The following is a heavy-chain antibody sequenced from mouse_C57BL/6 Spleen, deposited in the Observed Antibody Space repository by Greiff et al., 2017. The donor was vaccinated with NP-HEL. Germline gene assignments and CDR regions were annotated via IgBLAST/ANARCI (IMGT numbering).Heavy chain of an antibody. CDR3: TTHGSTYYFDY. CDR2: IDPENGDT. CDR1: GFNIKDDY. D-gene: IGHD1-1*01. V-gene: IGHV14-4*01. J-gene: IGHJ2*01. Sequence: VQLQQSGAELVRPGASVKLSCTASGFNIKDDYMHWVKQRPEQGLERIGWIDPENGDTEYASKFQGKATITADTSSNTAYLQLSSLTSEDTAVYYCTTHGSTYYFDYWGQGTTLTVSS.